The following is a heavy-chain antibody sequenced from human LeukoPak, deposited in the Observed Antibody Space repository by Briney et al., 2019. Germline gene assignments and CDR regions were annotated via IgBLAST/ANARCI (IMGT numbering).Heavy chain of an antibody. J-gene: IGHJ5*02. D-gene: IGHD5-18*01. Sequence: GGSLRLSCAASGFILSNYWMNWVRQAPGKGLEWVANIKQDGSEKYYVDSVKGRFTISRDNAKNSLYLQMNSLRAEDTAVYYCVRDWPGDSYGADPWGQGTLVTVSS. CDR3: VRDWPGDSYGADP. CDR1: GFILSNYW. CDR2: IKQDGSEK. V-gene: IGHV3-7*01.